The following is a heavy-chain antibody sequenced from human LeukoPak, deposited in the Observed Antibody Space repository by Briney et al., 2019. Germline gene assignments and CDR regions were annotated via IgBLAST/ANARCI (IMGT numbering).Heavy chain of an antibody. CDR3: ARAGAVAVLHGAFDI. CDR2: FDPEDGET. J-gene: IGHJ3*02. V-gene: IGHV1-24*01. D-gene: IGHD6-19*01. CDR1: GYTLTELS. Sequence: ASVKVSCKVSGYTLTELSMHWVRQAPGKGLEWMGGFDPEDGETIYAQKFQGWVTMTRDTSISTAYMELSRLRSDDTAVYYCARAGAVAVLHGAFDIWGQGTMVTVSS.